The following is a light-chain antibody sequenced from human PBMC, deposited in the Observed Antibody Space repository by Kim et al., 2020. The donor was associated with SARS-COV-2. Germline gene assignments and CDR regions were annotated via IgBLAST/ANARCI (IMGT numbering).Light chain of an antibody. V-gene: IGKV3-11*01. Sequence: EIMLTQSPATLSLSPGERATLSCRASQSVSSYLAWYQQKPGQAPRLLIYDAYKRATGIPARFSGSGSGTDFTLTISSLEPEDFAVYYCQQRYTGPHLTFGGGTKVDIK. CDR1: QSVSSY. J-gene: IGKJ4*01. CDR2: DAY. CDR3: QQRYTGPHLT.